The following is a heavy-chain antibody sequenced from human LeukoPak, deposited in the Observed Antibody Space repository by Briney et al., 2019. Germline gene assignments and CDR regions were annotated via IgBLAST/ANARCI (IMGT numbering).Heavy chain of an antibody. J-gene: IGHJ4*02. V-gene: IGHV4-38-2*02. D-gene: IGHD3-10*01. Sequence: PSETLSLTCTVSGYSISSGYYWGWIRQPPGKGLEWIGSIYHSGSTYYNPSLKSRVTISVDTSKNQFSLKLSSVTAADTAVYYCARGAGYGSGSYAYWGQGTLVTVSS. CDR3: ARGAGYGSGSYAY. CDR1: GYSISSGYY. CDR2: IYHSGST.